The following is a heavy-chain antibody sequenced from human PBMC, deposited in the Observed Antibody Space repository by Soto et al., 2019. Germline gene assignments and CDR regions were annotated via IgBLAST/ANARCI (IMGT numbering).Heavy chain of an antibody. D-gene: IGHD2-15*01. CDR2: LGGSNSDT. CDR1: GFTFSDYA. CDR3: AKDKVDHNSVWDPFDI. Sequence: EEQLLESGGGLVQPEGSLRLSCAASGFTFSDYAMSWVRQAPGKGLEWVSGLGGSNSDTHYAASVEGRFTVSRDNSRSTLFLQMNSLRVEDTAVYYCAKDKVDHNSVWDPFDIWGQGTMVTVSA. V-gene: IGHV3-23*01. J-gene: IGHJ3*02.